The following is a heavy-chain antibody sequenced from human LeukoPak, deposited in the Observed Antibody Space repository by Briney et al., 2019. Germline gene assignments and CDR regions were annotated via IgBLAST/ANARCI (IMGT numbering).Heavy chain of an antibody. CDR3: AKPGIAAAHYYYGMDV. CDR1: GFTFSSYA. V-gene: IGHV3-23*01. CDR2: ISGSGGST. D-gene: IGHD6-13*01. Sequence: GGSLRLSCAASGFTFSSYAMSWVRQAPGKGLEWVAAISGSGGSTYYADSVKGRFTISRDNSKNTLYLQMHSLRAEDTAVYYCAKPGIAAAHYYYGMDVWGQGPTVTVSS. J-gene: IGHJ6*02.